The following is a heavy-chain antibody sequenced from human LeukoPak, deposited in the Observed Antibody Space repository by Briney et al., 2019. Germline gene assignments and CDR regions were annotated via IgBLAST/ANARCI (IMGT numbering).Heavy chain of an antibody. V-gene: IGHV5-51*01. CDR2: IYPSDSDI. D-gene: IGHD2-2*01. CDR3: ARFRQSPCTGTNCNHYFDY. Sequence: GERLKISCKASGYSFTDSWIGWVRQMPGKGLEWMAIIYPSDSDIKYSPSFQGQVSISADKSISTTFLQWSGLKASDTAMYFCARFRQSPCTGTNCNHYFDYWGQGTLVTVS. J-gene: IGHJ4*02. CDR1: GYSFTDSW.